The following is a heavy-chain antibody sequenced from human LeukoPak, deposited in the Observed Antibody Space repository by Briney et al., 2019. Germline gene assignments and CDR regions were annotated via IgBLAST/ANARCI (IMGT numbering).Heavy chain of an antibody. CDR1: GFTFSNYA. Sequence: PGGSLRLSCAASGFTFSNYAMSWVRQTPGKGLEWVSAISASSSTTYYADSVKGRFSISRDNSKNTLYLQMDSLRGEDTAVYYCAKDFRIGYSAHFDYWGQGALVTVSS. CDR2: ISASSSTT. D-gene: IGHD2-21*01. CDR3: AKDFRIGYSAHFDY. V-gene: IGHV3-23*01. J-gene: IGHJ4*02.